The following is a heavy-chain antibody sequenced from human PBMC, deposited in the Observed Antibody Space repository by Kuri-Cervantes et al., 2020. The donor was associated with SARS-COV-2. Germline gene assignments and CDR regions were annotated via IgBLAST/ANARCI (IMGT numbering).Heavy chain of an antibody. Sequence: GGSLRLSCAASGFTFSSYSMNWVRQAPGKGLEWVSSISSSSSYIYYADSVKGRFTISRDNAKNSLYLQMNSLRAEDTAVYYCAREFFGVVNGYFDYWGQGTLVTVSS. D-gene: IGHD3-3*01. CDR3: AREFFGVVNGYFDY. CDR2: ISSSSSYI. J-gene: IGHJ4*02. V-gene: IGHV3-21*01. CDR1: GFTFSSYS.